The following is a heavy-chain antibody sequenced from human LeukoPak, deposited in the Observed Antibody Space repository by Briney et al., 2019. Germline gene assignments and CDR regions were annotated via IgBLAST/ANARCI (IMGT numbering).Heavy chain of an antibody. J-gene: IGHJ4*02. D-gene: IGHD6-19*01. CDR3: ARTYNSGWYFDY. Sequence: GGSLRLSCAASGFTFSSYAMHWVRQAPGKGLEWVAVISYDGSNKYYADSVKGRFTISRDNSKNTLYLQMNSLRAEDTAVYYCARTYNSGWYFDYWGQGTLVTVSA. CDR2: ISYDGSNK. V-gene: IGHV3-30-3*01. CDR1: GFTFSSYA.